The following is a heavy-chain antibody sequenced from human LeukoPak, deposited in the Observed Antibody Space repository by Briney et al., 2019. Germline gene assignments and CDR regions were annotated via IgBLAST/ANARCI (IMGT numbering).Heavy chain of an antibody. CDR3: AKDDVEMATIEMYYFDY. CDR2: ISYDGSNK. Sequence: EGSLRLSCAASGFTFSSYGMHWVRQAPGKGLEWVAVISYDGSNKYYADSVKGRFTISRDNSKNTLYLQMNSLRAEDTAVYYCAKDDVEMATIEMYYFDYWGQGTLVTVSS. V-gene: IGHV3-30*18. D-gene: IGHD5-24*01. J-gene: IGHJ4*02. CDR1: GFTFSSYG.